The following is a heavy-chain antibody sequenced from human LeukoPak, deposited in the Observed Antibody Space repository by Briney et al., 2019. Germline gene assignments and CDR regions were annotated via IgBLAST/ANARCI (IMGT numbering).Heavy chain of an antibody. CDR3: GKEMTSMVTVEY. V-gene: IGHV3-23*01. CDR1: GFTFSTSA. J-gene: IGHJ4*02. CDR2: ISGSGGKT. D-gene: IGHD5-18*01. Sequence: GGSLRLSRVASGFTFSTSAMSWARQAPGKGLEWVSAISGSGGKTYYADSVKGRFTISRDNSQNTLYLYMNSLRADDTAVYYCGKEMTSMVTVEYWGQGTLVTVSS.